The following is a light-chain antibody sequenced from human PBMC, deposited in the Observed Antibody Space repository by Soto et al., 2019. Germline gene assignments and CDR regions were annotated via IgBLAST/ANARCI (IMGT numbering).Light chain of an antibody. CDR1: QGINYY. Sequence: DIQMTQSPSVMSASVGDTVTITCRASQGINYYLAWFQQQPGKVPKRLIYAASNLESGVPSRFSGSGSGTEFTLTISSLQPEDFTTYYCLQHHTYPATFGGGTKVEIK. V-gene: IGKV1-17*03. J-gene: IGKJ4*01. CDR2: AAS. CDR3: LQHHTYPAT.